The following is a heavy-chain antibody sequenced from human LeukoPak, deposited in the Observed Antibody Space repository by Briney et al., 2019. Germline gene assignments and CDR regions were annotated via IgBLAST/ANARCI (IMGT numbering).Heavy chain of an antibody. D-gene: IGHD3-3*01. J-gene: IGHJ4*02. Sequence: ASVKVSCKASGYTFTSYGIGWVRQAPGQGLEWMGWISAYNGNTNYAQKLQGRVTMTTDTSTSTAYMELRSLRSDDTAVYYCARVPYYDFWSGYSDYFDYWGQGTLVTVSP. CDR3: ARVPYYDFWSGYSDYFDY. CDR1: GYTFTSYG. V-gene: IGHV1-18*01. CDR2: ISAYNGNT.